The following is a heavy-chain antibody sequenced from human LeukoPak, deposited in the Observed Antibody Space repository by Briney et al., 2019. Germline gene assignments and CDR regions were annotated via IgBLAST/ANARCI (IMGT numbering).Heavy chain of an antibody. Sequence: GGSLRLSCAASGFTFSTHAMSWARQAPGKGLEWVSAISGSGGSTYYADSVKGRFTISRDNSKNTLYLQMNSLRAEDTAVYYCASGYSSGWYYFDYWGQGTLVTVSS. CDR1: GFTFSTHA. D-gene: IGHD6-19*01. CDR2: ISGSGGST. CDR3: ASGYSSGWYYFDY. V-gene: IGHV3-23*01. J-gene: IGHJ4*02.